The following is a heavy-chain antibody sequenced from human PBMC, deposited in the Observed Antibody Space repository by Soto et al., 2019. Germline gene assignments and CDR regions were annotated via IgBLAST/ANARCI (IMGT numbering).Heavy chain of an antibody. J-gene: IGHJ6*02. Sequence: GGSLRLSCAASGFTFSSYGMHWVRQAPGKGLEWVAVISYDGSNKYYADSVKGRFTISRDNSKNTLYLQMNSLRAEDTAVYYCAKVEYYYYYYGMDVWGQGTTVTV. CDR3: AKVEYYYYYYGMDV. CDR1: GFTFSSYG. D-gene: IGHD2-8*02. V-gene: IGHV3-30*18. CDR2: ISYDGSNK.